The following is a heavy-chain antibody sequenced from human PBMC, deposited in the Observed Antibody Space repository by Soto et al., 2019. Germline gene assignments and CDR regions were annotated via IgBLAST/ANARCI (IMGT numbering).Heavy chain of an antibody. Sequence: GGSLRLSCAASGFTFSSYGMHWVRQAPGQGLGWVAVVSCDGSNEYYADSVRGRFTISXXXXXXTXFXHMXXLRAEDTAMYYCTIVRVADSALDHWGQGTLVTVSS. J-gene: IGHJ4*02. V-gene: IGHV3-30*03. CDR1: GFTFSSYG. CDR3: TIVRVADSALDH. D-gene: IGHD3-10*02. CDR2: VSCDGSNE.